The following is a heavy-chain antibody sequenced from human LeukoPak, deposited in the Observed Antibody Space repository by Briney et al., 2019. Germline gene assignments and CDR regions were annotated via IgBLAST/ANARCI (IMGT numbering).Heavy chain of an antibody. J-gene: IGHJ5*02. V-gene: IGHV3-74*01. CDR2: INSDGSST. D-gene: IGHD6-13*01. CDR3: ARTLYSSSWFDP. CDR1: GFTFSSYW. Sequence: GGSLRLSCAASGFTFSSYWMHWVRQAPGKGLVWISRINSDGSSTSYADSVKGRFTISRDNAKNTLYLQMNSLRAEDTAVYYCARTLYSSSWFDPWGQGTLVTVSS.